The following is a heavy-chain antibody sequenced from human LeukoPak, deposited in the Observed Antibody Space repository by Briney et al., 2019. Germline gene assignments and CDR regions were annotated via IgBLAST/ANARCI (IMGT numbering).Heavy chain of an antibody. Sequence: PGGSLRLSCAASGFTFSSYAMSWVRQAPGKGLEWVSAISGSGGSTYYADSVKGRFTISRDNSKNTLYLQMNSLRAEDTAVYYCAKGGARLDYDFWSGYSYAFDIWGQGTMVTVSS. CDR2: ISGSGGST. V-gene: IGHV3-23*01. J-gene: IGHJ3*02. CDR1: GFTFSSYA. D-gene: IGHD3-3*01. CDR3: AKGGARLDYDFWSGYSYAFDI.